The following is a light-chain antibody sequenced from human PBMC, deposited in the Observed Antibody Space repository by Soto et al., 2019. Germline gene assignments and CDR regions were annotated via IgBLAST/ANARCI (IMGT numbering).Light chain of an antibody. J-gene: IGKJ1*01. V-gene: IGKV3-11*01. CDR3: QQRANWPT. CDR2: DAS. CDR1: PSVTNY. Sequence: EIVLTQSPATLSLFPGERATLSCRASPSVTNYLAWYQQKPGQAPRLLIYDASNRATGIPGRSSGSGSGTDFTLTISSLEAEDFAVYYCQQRANWPTFGRGTKVDI.